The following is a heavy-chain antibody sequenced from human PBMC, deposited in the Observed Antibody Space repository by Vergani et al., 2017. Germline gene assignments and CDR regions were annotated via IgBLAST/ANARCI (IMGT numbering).Heavy chain of an antibody. CDR2: ISGSGGST. CDR1: GFTFSSYA. D-gene: IGHD6-6*01. Sequence: EVQLLESGGGLVQPGGSLRLSCAASGFTFSSYAMSWVRQAPGKGLEWVSAISGSGGSTYYADSVKGRFTISRDNSKNTLYLQMNSLRAEDTAVYYCAKYWRGGPSRSGIAARGYYYYGMDVWGQGTTVTVSS. CDR3: AKYWRGGPSRSGIAARGYYYYGMDV. J-gene: IGHJ6*02. V-gene: IGHV3-23*01.